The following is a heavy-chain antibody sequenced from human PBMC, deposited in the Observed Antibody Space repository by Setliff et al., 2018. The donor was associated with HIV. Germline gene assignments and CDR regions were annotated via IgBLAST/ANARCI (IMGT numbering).Heavy chain of an antibody. CDR1: GYPFSTYF. J-gene: IGHJ4*02. D-gene: IGHD3-16*01. CDR2: INPSGGSI. V-gene: IGHV1-46*01. CDR3: ARAAASKNIRGEYYFDY. Sequence: GASVKVSCKASGYPFSTYFMHWVRQAPGQGLEWMGIINPSGGSITYAQKFQGRVTITRDTSTSTVYMELSSLRSEDTAVYYCARAAASKNIRGEYYFDYWGQGTLVTVSS.